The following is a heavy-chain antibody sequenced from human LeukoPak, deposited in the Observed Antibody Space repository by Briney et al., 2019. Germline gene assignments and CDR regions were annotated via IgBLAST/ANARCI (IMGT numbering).Heavy chain of an antibody. CDR1: GYTFTAFY. Sequence: GASVKVSCKASGYTFTAFYMHWVRQAPGQGLEWMGWINLNSGATNYAQKFQGRVTMTRDTSISTAYMELSRLRSDDTAVYYCARAHLIAAAGYNWFDPWGQGTLVTVSS. V-gene: IGHV1-2*02. D-gene: IGHD6-13*01. J-gene: IGHJ5*02. CDR2: INLNSGAT. CDR3: ARAHLIAAAGYNWFDP.